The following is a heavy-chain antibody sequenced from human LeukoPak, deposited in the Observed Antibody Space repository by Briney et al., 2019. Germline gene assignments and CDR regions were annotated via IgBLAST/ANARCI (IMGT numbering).Heavy chain of an antibody. CDR3: ARDLWYSGSYYGGLDV. CDR2: ISGSGGGT. V-gene: IGHV3-23*01. D-gene: IGHD1-26*01. CDR1: GFTFSSYA. J-gene: IGHJ6*02. Sequence: RSGGSLRLSCAASGFTFSSYAMSWVRQAPGKSLEWVSAISGSGGGTFYADSVKGRFAISRDNAKNSLYLQMNSLRAEDTAVYYCARDLWYSGSYYGGLDVWGQGTTVTVSS.